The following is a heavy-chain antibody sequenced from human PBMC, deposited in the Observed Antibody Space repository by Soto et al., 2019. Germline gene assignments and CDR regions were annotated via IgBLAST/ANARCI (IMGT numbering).Heavy chain of an antibody. D-gene: IGHD4-4*01. CDR1: GYTFTNYW. Sequence: GESLKISCQTSGYTFTNYWIGWVRQMPGGGLEWLGLIFPRDFDVRYSPSFEGQVTISADRSTATAFLQWRSLGASDSALYFCARLVSLLQPIDSWGQGTTVTV. CDR2: IFPRDFDV. CDR3: ARLVSLLQPIDS. V-gene: IGHV5-51*01. J-gene: IGHJ5*01.